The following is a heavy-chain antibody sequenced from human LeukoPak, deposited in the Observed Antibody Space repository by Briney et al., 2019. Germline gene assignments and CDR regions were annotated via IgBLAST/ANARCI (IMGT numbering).Heavy chain of an antibody. J-gene: IGHJ4*02. CDR1: GFTFSSYA. D-gene: IGHD2-15*01. V-gene: IGHV3-23*01. Sequence: GGSLRLSCAASGFTFSSYAMSWVRQAPGKGLEWVSSISGSGGSTYYADSVKGRLTISRDNPKNTLYLQMNSLRAEDTAVYYCARDSGGRRPRGYCSGGSCYRPLYFDYWGQGTLVTVSS. CDR2: ISGSGGST. CDR3: ARDSGGRRPRGYCSGGSCYRPLYFDY.